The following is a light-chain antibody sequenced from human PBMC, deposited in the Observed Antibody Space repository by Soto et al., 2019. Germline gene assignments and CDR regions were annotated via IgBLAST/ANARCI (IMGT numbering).Light chain of an antibody. CDR1: QSIRNS. J-gene: IGKJ4*01. V-gene: IGKV3-20*01. CDR2: DAS. Sequence: EIVMTQSPATLSVPPGERATLSCRASQSIRNSLAWYQQKPGQAPRLLIYDASNRATGIPARFSGSGSGTDFTLTISRLEPEDFAVYYCQQYGSSLFTFGGGTKVDIK. CDR3: QQYGSSLFT.